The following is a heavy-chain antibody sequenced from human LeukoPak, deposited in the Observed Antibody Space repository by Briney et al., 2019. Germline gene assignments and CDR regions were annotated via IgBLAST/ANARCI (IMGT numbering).Heavy chain of an antibody. V-gene: IGHV1-18*01. D-gene: IGHD6-25*01. CDR2: ISAYNGNT. CDR3: ATDPSVKAYSSGWYVGY. J-gene: IGHJ4*02. CDR1: GYTFTSYG. Sequence: ASVKVSCKASGYTFTSYGISWVRQAPGQGLEWMGWISAYNGNTNYAQKLQGRVTMTTDTSTSTAYMELRSLRSDDTAVYYCATDPSVKAYSSGWYVGYWGQGTLVTVSS.